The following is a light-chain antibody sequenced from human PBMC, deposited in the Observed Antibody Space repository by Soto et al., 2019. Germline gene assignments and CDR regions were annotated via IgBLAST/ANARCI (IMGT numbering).Light chain of an antibody. Sequence: QYVLTQQPSVSAAPGQEVTISCSGSSSNIAANSVSWYQHLPGTAPKLLIYDSDRRPPGIPARFSGSKSGTSATLGITGLQTGDEADYYCGAWENSLTVYVFGSGTKVTVL. CDR2: DSD. CDR1: SSNIAANS. J-gene: IGLJ1*01. CDR3: GAWENSLTVYV. V-gene: IGLV1-51*01.